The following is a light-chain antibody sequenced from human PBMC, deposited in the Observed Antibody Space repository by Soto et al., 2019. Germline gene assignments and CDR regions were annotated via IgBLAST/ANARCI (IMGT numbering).Light chain of an antibody. Sequence: DIQLTQSPSFLSASLGDRVTITCRASQGIGSYLAWYQQKPGKAPRLLIYAASTLQSGVPSRFSGSGSGTVFTFTISSLQPEDSATYYCQKYDNFPLTFGGGTKV. V-gene: IGKV1-9*01. J-gene: IGKJ4*01. CDR1: QGIGSY. CDR3: QKYDNFPLT. CDR2: AAS.